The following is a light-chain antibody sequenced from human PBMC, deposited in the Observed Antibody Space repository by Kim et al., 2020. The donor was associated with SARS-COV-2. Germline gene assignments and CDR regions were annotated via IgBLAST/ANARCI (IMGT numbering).Light chain of an antibody. CDR3: QQYYRTPPA. CDR2: WAS. Sequence: ATINCKSSQNVLHSSNNKNYVSWFQQKPGQTPKLLLYWASTRESGVPDRFSGSGSGTDFTLTINNLQAEDVAVYYCQQYYRTPPAFGQGTKVDIK. J-gene: IGKJ1*01. CDR1: QNVLHSSNNKNY. V-gene: IGKV4-1*01.